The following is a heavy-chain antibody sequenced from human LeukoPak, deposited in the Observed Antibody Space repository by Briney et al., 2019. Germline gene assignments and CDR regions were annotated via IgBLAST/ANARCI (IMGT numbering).Heavy chain of an antibody. D-gene: IGHD4-17*01. CDR2: ISWDGGST. CDR1: GFTFDDYT. CDR3: AKDRSRDYGDYGFDY. Sequence: GGSLRLSCAASGFTFDDYTMHWVRQAPGKGLEWVSLISWDGGSTYYADSVKGRFTISRDNSKNSLYLQMNSLRTEDTALYYCAKDRSRDYGDYGFDYWGQGTLVTVSS. V-gene: IGHV3-43*01. J-gene: IGHJ4*02.